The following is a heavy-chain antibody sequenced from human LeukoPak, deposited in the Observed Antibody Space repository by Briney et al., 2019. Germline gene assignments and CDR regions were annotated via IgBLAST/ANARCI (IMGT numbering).Heavy chain of an antibody. Sequence: PSETLSLTCTVSGGSISSYYWSWIRQPPGKGLEWIGFIYYSGSTNYTPSLKSRVTISVDTSKNQFSLKLSSVTAADTAVYYCARHKDAHYYYYGMDVWGQGTTVTVSS. J-gene: IGHJ6*02. CDR3: ARHKDAHYYYYGMDV. V-gene: IGHV4-59*08. CDR2: IYYSGST. CDR1: GGSISSYY.